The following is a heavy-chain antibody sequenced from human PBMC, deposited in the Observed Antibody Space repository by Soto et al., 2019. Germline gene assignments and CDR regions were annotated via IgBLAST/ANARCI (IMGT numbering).Heavy chain of an antibody. CDR2: ISSSSSYI. CDR1: GFTLSSYS. V-gene: IGHV3-21*01. CDR3: ARGYDSSGYLFDY. Sequence: EVQLVESGGGLVKPGGSLRLSCAASGFTLSSYSMNWVRQAPGKGLEWVSSISSSSSYIYYADSVKGRFTISRDNAKNSLYLQMNSLRAEDTAVYYCARGYDSSGYLFDYWGQGTLVTVSS. D-gene: IGHD3-22*01. J-gene: IGHJ4*02.